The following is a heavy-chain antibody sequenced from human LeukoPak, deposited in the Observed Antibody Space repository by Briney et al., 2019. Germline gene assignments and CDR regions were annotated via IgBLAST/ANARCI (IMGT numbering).Heavy chain of an antibody. CDR1: GFTFSSYG. CDR3: AKDPRGDY. D-gene: IGHD3-16*01. Sequence: GGTLRLSCAASGFTFSSYGMSWVRQAPGKGLEWVSYISSSGSTMYYTDSVKGRFTISRDNAKDSLYLQMNSLRAEDTAVYYCAKDPRGDYWGQGTLVTVSS. V-gene: IGHV3-48*04. J-gene: IGHJ4*02. CDR2: ISSSGSTM.